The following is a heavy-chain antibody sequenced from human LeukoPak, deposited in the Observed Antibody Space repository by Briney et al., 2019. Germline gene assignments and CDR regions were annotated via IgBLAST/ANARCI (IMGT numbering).Heavy chain of an antibody. Sequence: PGGSLRLSCAASGFTFSTYAMTWVRQAPGKGLEWVSGISGSGGSTYYADSVKGRFTISRDNSKNTLYLQMNSLRAEDTAVYYCAKEGQLWLNYYYMDVWGKGTTVTVSS. D-gene: IGHD3-16*01. CDR2: ISGSGGST. V-gene: IGHV3-23*01. J-gene: IGHJ6*03. CDR1: GFTFSTYA. CDR3: AKEGQLWLNYYYMDV.